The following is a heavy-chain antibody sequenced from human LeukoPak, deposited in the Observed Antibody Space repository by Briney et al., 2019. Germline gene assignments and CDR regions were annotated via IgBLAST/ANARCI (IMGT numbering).Heavy chain of an antibody. CDR1: GGSFSGYY. D-gene: IGHD3-22*01. J-gene: IGHJ4*02. V-gene: IGHV4-34*01. CDR3: ARGRPNTYYYDSSGHKLHFDY. Sequence: SETLSLTCAVYGGSFSGYYWSWIRQPPGKGLEWIGEINHSGGTNYNPSLKSRVTISVDTSKNQFSLKLSSVTAADTAVYYCARGRPNTYYYDSSGHKLHFDYWGQGTLVTVSS. CDR2: INHSGGT.